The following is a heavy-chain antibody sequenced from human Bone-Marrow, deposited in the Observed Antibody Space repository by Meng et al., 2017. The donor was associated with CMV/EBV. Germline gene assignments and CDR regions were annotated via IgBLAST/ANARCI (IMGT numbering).Heavy chain of an antibody. V-gene: IGHV3-7*01. D-gene: IGHD3-3*01. J-gene: IGHJ5*02. CDR2: IKQDGSQK. CDR3: ARDNGAGGGYSDFWRSPRS. CDR1: GFTFSSYC. Sequence: GGSLRLSCAASGFTFSSYCMNWVRQAPGKGLEWVTNIKQDGSQKYYVDSVKGRFTISRDNARNSLYLQMNSLRAEDTTVYCCARDNGAGGGYSDFWRSPRSWGQGTLVTVSS.